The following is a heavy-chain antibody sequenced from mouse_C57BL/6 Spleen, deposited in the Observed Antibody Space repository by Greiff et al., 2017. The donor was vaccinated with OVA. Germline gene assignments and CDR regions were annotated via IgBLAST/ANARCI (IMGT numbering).Heavy chain of an antibody. Sequence: QVQLQQSGAELVQPGASVTISCKASGYAFSSYWMNWVQQRPGKGLEWIGQIYPGDGDTNDNGKLKGKATLTADKSSSTAYMQLSSLTSEDSAVYCCARGGDDAFAYWGQGTLVTVSA. CDR1: GYAFSSYW. CDR3: ARGGDDAFAY. J-gene: IGHJ3*01. V-gene: IGHV1-80*01. CDR2: IYPGDGDT. D-gene: IGHD2-12*01.